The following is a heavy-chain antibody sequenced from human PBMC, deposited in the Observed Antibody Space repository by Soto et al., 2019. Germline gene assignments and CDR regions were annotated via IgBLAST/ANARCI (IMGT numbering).Heavy chain of an antibody. CDR2: INYSGST. Sequence: PPATVSLTSTGSGGSLSSYYWSWIRQPPEKGLVWIGNINYSGSTYYNPSLQSRLTISVDTSNNQFSLTLSSVTAADTAVYYCAKLAGYCSGTSCYGHYAMDVWGQGTTVTVS. J-gene: IGHJ6*02. CDR1: GGSLSSYY. V-gene: IGHV4-59*04. D-gene: IGHD2-2*01. CDR3: AKLAGYCSGTSCYGHYAMDV.